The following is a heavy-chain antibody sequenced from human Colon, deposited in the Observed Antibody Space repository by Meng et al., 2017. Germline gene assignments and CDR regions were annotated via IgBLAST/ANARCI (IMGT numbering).Heavy chain of an antibody. Sequence: QVRWVQSGVEGKKPGASVKISCKASGYTFSSNYMHWVRQAPGQGLEWMGIINPNGGWTSYAQKLQGRVTITRDTSASIFYMELSSLRSEDTAVYYCARDVSLDDRSWWLDLWGQGTLVTGSS. CDR3: ARDVSLDDRSWWLDL. J-gene: IGHJ5*02. CDR2: INPNGGWT. CDR1: GYTFSSNY. V-gene: IGHV1-46*01. D-gene: IGHD3-22*01.